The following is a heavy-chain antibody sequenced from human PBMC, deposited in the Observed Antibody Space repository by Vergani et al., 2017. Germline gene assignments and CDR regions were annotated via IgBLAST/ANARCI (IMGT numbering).Heavy chain of an antibody. CDR1: GGSFNDYW. V-gene: IGHV4-34*01. CDR3: AREGYCTNGVCFTLFDV. D-gene: IGHD2-8*01. Sequence: QLQLQQWGAGLLKPSETLSLTCAIYGGSFNDYWWTWIRQPPGKGLEWIGEIRHDGITHYSPSLKSRVTISIDTSTHQFSLNLRSVTAADTAVYYCAREGYCTNGVCFTLFDVWGQGALVTVSS. J-gene: IGHJ4*02. CDR2: IRHDGIT.